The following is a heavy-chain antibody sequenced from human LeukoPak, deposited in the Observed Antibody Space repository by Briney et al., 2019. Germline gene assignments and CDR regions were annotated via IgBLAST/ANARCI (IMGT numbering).Heavy chain of an antibody. D-gene: IGHD3-16*01. CDR2: INHSGST. V-gene: IGHV4-34*01. CDR3: ARGHWGFWYFDF. CDR1: GGSFSGYY. J-gene: IGHJ2*01. Sequence: SETLSLTCAVYGGSFSGYYWSWIRQPPGKGLEWIGEINHSGSTNYNPSLKSRVTISVDTSKSQFSLKLSSVTAADTAVYYCARGHWGFWYFDFWGRGTLVTVSS.